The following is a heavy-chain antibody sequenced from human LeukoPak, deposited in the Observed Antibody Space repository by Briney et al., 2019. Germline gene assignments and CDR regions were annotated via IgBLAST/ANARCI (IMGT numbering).Heavy chain of an antibody. Sequence: SETLSLTCTVSGGSISSYYWSWIRQPPGKGLEWIGYIYYSGSTNYNPSLKSRVTISVDTSKNQFSLKLSSVTAADTAVYYCARSVYCSGGSCYSDYYYGMDVWGQGTTVTVS. CDR2: IYYSGST. CDR3: ARSVYCSGGSCYSDYYYGMDV. J-gene: IGHJ6*02. CDR1: GGSISSYY. V-gene: IGHV4-59*08. D-gene: IGHD2-15*01.